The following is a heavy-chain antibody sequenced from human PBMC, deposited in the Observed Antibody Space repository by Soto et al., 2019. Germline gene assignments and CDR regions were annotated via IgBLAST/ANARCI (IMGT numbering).Heavy chain of an antibody. Sequence: SETLSLTCTVSGGSISSYFYIWVRQPPGKGLEWIGSVYYTGTTGYNPSLKSRVTIPVDTSKTQFSLNLRSVPAADTAVYYCARDLAAVPRAFDYWGRGTLVTVSS. V-gene: IGHV4-59*01. D-gene: IGHD6-13*01. CDR2: VYYTGTT. J-gene: IGHJ4*02. CDR1: GGSISSYF. CDR3: ARDLAAVPRAFDY.